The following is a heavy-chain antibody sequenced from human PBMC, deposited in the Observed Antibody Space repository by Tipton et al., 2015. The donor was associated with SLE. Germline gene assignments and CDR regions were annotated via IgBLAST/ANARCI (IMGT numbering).Heavy chain of an antibody. J-gene: IGHJ4*02. D-gene: IGHD6-19*01. CDR3: ARGPRASGWSEYYFDY. V-gene: IGHV4-39*07. Sequence: TLSLTCTVSGGSISSSSYYWGWIRQPPGKGLEWVGNIYYSGSTYYNPSLKSRVTISVDTSKNQFSLKLSSVTAADTAVYYCARGPRASGWSEYYFDYWGQGTLVTVSS. CDR1: GGSISSSSYY. CDR2: IYYSGST.